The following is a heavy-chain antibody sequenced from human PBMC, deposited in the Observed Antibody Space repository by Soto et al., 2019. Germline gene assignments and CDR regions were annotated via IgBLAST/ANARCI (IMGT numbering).Heavy chain of an antibody. CDR1: GFTFSSYN. Sequence: GGSLRLSCAASGFTFSSYNMNWVRQAPGKGLEWVSYISSGSTTIFYADSVQGQFTISRDNARNSLYLQMNSLRDEDTAVYYCARDAGFRYSEPGWFDPWGQGTLVTVSS. V-gene: IGHV3-48*02. CDR3: ARDAGFRYSEPGWFDP. J-gene: IGHJ5*02. D-gene: IGHD5-12*01. CDR2: ISSGSTTI.